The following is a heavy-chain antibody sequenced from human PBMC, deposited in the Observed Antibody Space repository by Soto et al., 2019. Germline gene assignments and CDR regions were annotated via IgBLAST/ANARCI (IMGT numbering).Heavy chain of an antibody. J-gene: IGHJ6*02. V-gene: IGHV3-30-3*01. CDR2: ISYDGSNK. Sequence: QVQLVESGGGVVQPGRSLRLSCAASGFTLRSYAMHWVRQAPGKGLEWVAVISYDGSNKYYVDSVKGRFTISRDNSKNTLYLQMNSLRGEDTAVYYCARGATAMVTREHYYGMDVWGQGTTVTVSS. D-gene: IGHD5-18*01. CDR3: ARGATAMVTREHYYGMDV. CDR1: GFTLRSYA.